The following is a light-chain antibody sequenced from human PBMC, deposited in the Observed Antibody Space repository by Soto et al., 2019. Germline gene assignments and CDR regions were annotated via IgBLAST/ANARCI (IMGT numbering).Light chain of an antibody. V-gene: IGKV3-20*01. CDR1: QHVTTTY. J-gene: IGKJ4*01. Sequence: IVLTQSPATLSLSPGERATLSCTASQHVTTTYIAWYQQKFGQAPRLLIYGASTRATGTPDRFTGGGFGTAFTLTISRVEPEDFAGYYCQQYDSSFTFGGGTKVEMK. CDR3: QQYDSSFT. CDR2: GAS.